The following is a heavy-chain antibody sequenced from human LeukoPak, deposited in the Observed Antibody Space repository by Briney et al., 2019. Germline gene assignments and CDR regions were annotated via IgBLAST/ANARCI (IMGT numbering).Heavy chain of an antibody. Sequence: SETLSLTCAVYGGSFSGYYWSWIRQPPGKGLEWIGEINHSGSTNYNPSLKSRVTISVDTSKNQFSLKLSSVTAADTAVYYCAGGYSSISTWGQGTLVTVSS. CDR1: GGSFSGYY. J-gene: IGHJ5*02. V-gene: IGHV4-34*01. CDR2: INHSGST. D-gene: IGHD6-13*01. CDR3: AGGYSSIST.